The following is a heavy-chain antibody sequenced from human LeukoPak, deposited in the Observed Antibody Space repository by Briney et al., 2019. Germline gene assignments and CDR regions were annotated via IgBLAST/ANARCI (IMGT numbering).Heavy chain of an antibody. Sequence: QPGGSLRLSCAASGFTFSSYWMNWVRQVPGKGLVWVSRIVSDGSNTNYADSVKGRFTISRDNAKNTLYLQMNSLRAEDTALYYCAKAPLTGSSYGCLDYWGQGTLVTVSS. CDR1: GFTFSSYW. D-gene: IGHD4-17*01. V-gene: IGHV3-74*01. J-gene: IGHJ4*02. CDR3: AKAPLTGSSYGCLDY. CDR2: IVSDGSNT.